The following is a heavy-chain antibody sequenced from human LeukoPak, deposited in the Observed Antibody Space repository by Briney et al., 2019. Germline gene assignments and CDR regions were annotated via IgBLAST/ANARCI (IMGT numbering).Heavy chain of an antibody. D-gene: IGHD4-11*01. CDR1: GGSFNTFY. Sequence: SETLSLTGAVYGGSFNTFYWSWIRQPAGKGLEWIGQINRYGSANYNPSLKSRVAISLDTSKNQFSRKVTSVTAADTAVYYCARDSPYSSHYSWGQGTLVTVSS. J-gene: IGHJ4*02. V-gene: IGHV4-34*01. CDR3: ARDSPYSSHYS. CDR2: INRYGSA.